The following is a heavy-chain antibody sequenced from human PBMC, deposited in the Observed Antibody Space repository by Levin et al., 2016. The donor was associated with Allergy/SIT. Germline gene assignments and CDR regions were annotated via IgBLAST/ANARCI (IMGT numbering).Heavy chain of an antibody. J-gene: IGHJ4*02. CDR2: ISSSSSYI. D-gene: IGHD4-17*01. CDR3: ARGGISMTTVTTGFDY. Sequence: WIRQPPGKGLEWVSSISSSSSYIYYADSVKGRFTISRDNAKNSLYLQMNSLRAEDTAVYYCARGGISMTTVTTGFDYWGQGTLVTVSS. V-gene: IGHV3-21*01.